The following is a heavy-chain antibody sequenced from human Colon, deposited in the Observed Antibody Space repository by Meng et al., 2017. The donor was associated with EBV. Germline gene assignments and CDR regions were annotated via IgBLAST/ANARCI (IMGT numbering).Heavy chain of an antibody. V-gene: IGHV4-61*01. CDR2: FYYIRSP. D-gene: IGHD2-2*03. CDR3: AIDPSLDPTPFDY. J-gene: IGHJ4*02. Sequence: VQLQAAGPLLVTPSATLSLTCTVSGDSVNRGSYYWSLIRQPPEKGLELIGSFYYIRSPNYTPSLKSRVTILIDTSRNQFSLNLSSVTAADTAVYYCAIDPSLDPTPFDYWGQGILVTVSS. CDR1: GDSVNRGSYY.